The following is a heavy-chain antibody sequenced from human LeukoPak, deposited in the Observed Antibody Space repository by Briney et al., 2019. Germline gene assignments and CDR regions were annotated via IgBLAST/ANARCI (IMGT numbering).Heavy chain of an antibody. CDR2: ISGSGGST. J-gene: IGHJ4*02. D-gene: IGHD3-22*01. CDR1: GFSFSNYA. V-gene: IGHV3-23*01. CDR3: AKGDYYDSSGYDY. Sequence: GGSLRLSCVPSGFSFSNYAMSWVRQAPGKGLEWVSAISGSGGSTYYADSVKGRFTISRDNSKNTLYLQMNSLRAEDTAVYYCAKGDYYDSSGYDYWGQGTLVTVSS.